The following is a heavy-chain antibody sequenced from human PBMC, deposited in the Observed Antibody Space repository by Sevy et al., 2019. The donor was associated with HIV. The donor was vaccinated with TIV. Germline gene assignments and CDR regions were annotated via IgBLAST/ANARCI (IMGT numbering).Heavy chain of an antibody. CDR1: GGSISSGGYY. Sequence: SETLSLTCTVSGGSISSGGYYWSWIRQHPGKGLEWIGYIYYSGSTYYNPSLKSRVTISVDTSKNQFSLKLSSVTAADTAVYYCARAQTYDFWSGYSWCYFDYWGQRTLVTVSS. CDR2: IYYSGST. D-gene: IGHD3-3*01. CDR3: ARAQTYDFWSGYSWCYFDY. J-gene: IGHJ4*02. V-gene: IGHV4-31*03.